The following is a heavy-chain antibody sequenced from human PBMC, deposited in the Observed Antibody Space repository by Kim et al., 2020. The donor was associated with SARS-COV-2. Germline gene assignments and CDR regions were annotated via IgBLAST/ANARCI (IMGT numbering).Heavy chain of an antibody. Sequence: GGSLRLSCAASGFTFSSYWMHWVRQAPGKGLVWVSRINSDGSSTSYADSVKGRFTISRDNAKNTLYLQMNSLRAEDTAVYYCARESVDPLWFGELPGFDPWGQGTLVTVSS. CDR2: INSDGSST. CDR3: ARESVDPLWFGELPGFDP. D-gene: IGHD3-10*01. V-gene: IGHV3-74*01. CDR1: GFTFSSYW. J-gene: IGHJ5*02.